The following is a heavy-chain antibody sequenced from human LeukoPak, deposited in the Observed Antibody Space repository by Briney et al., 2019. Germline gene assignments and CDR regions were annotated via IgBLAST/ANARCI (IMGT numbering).Heavy chain of an antibody. D-gene: IGHD3-10*01. CDR3: ARECFGESTFDS. Sequence: GGSLRLSFAASGFSFSGYWMTWVGQAPGKGLEWVANINQDGSEKYYVDSVKGRFTISRDNAKNSLYLQMNSLTAEDTAVYYCARECFGESTFDSWGQGTLVTVSS. V-gene: IGHV3-7*01. CDR1: GFSFSGYW. CDR2: INQDGSEK. J-gene: IGHJ4*02.